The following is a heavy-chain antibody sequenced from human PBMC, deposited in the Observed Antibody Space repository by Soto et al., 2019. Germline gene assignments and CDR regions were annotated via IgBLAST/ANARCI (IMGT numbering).Heavy chain of an antibody. CDR2: ISAYNGNT. V-gene: IGHV1-18*01. D-gene: IGHD3-3*01. Sequence: QVQLVQSGAEVKKPGASVKVSCKASGYTFTSYGISWVRQAPGQGLEWMGWISAYNGNTNYAQELQGRVTMTTDTSTSTAYMELRSLRSDDTAVYYCARVTIFGVVTHDAFDIWGQGTMVTVSS. CDR1: GYTFTSYG. J-gene: IGHJ3*02. CDR3: ARVTIFGVVTHDAFDI.